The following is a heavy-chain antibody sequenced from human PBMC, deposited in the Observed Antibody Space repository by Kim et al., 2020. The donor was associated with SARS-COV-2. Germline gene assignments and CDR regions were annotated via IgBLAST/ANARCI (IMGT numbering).Heavy chain of an antibody. V-gene: IGHV3-53*01. J-gene: IGHJ4*02. CDR2: IYSGGTT. Sequence: GGSLRLSCAASGFTVGSDYMSWVRQAPGKGLEWVSIIYSGGTTYYADSVKGRFTISRDNSKNTLYLQMNSLRAEDTAVYYCARPASGGAEADYWGQGTLV. CDR1: GFTVGSDY. D-gene: IGHD3-10*01. CDR3: ARPASGGAEADY.